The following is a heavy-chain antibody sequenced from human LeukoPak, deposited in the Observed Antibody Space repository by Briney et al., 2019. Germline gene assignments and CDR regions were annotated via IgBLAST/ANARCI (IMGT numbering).Heavy chain of an antibody. J-gene: IGHJ6*04. V-gene: IGHV1-46*03. Sequence: ASVKVSYKASGYTFTSYYMHWVRQAPGQGLEWMGIINPSGGSTSYAQKFQGRVTMTRDTSTSTVYMELSSLRSEDTAVYYCARTRYYGDYGFEMDVWGKGTTVTVSS. CDR1: GYTFTSYY. CDR2: INPSGGST. CDR3: ARTRYYGDYGFEMDV. D-gene: IGHD4-17*01.